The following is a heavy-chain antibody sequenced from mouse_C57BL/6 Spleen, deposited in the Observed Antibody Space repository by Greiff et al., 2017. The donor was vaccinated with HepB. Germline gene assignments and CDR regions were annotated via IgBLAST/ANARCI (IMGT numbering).Heavy chain of an antibody. CDR1: GFTFSSYA. CDR3: ARGGDYYGSSPHFDY. CDR2: ISDGGSYT. D-gene: IGHD1-1*01. J-gene: IGHJ2*01. Sequence: EVNVVESGGGLVKPGGSLKLSCAASGFTFSSYAMSWVRQTPEKRLEWVATISDGGSYTYYPDNVKGRFTISRDNAKNKLYLQMSHLKSEDTAMYYCARGGDYYGSSPHFDYWGQGTTLTVSS. V-gene: IGHV5-4*03.